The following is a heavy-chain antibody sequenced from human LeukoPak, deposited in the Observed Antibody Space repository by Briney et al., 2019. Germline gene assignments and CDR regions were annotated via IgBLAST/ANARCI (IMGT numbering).Heavy chain of an antibody. Sequence: SETLSLTCAVYGGSFGGYYWSWIRQPPGKGLEWIGEINHSGSTNYNPSLKSRVTISVDTSKNQFSLKLSSVTAADTAVYYCARRLRDFDWLLPFDYWGQGTLVTVSS. V-gene: IGHV4-34*01. CDR1: GGSFGGYY. D-gene: IGHD3-9*01. J-gene: IGHJ4*02. CDR2: INHSGST. CDR3: ARRLRDFDWLLPFDY.